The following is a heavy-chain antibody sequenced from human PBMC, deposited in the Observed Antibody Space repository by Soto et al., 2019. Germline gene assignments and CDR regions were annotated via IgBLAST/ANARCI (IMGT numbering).Heavy chain of an antibody. J-gene: IGHJ4*02. Sequence: EVQLLESGGGLVQPGGSLRLSCAASGFTFSSYAMSWVRQAPGKGLEWVSAISGSGGSTYYADSVKGRFTISRDNSKNTLYLQMNSLRAEDTAVYYCAKMQPSIAAAANQLFDYRGQGTLVTVSS. CDR1: GFTFSSYA. CDR2: ISGSGGST. V-gene: IGHV3-23*01. D-gene: IGHD6-13*01. CDR3: AKMQPSIAAAANQLFDY.